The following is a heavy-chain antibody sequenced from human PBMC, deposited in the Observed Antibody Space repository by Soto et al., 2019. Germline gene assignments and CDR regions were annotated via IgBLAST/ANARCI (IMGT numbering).Heavy chain of an antibody. CDR3: ARLRAAAGSFDP. Sequence: ATLSLTCTVSGGSISSYYWSWIRQPPGKGLEWIGYIYYSGSTNYNPSLKSRVTISVDTSKNQFSLKLSSVTAADTAVYYCARLRAAAGSFDPWGQGTLVTVPS. CDR1: GGSISSYY. CDR2: IYYSGST. V-gene: IGHV4-59*01. D-gene: IGHD6-13*01. J-gene: IGHJ5*02.